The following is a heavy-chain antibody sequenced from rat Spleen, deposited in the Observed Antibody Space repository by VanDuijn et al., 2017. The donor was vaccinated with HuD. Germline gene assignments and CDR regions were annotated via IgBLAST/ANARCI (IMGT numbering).Heavy chain of an antibody. Sequence: EVQLVESGGGLVQPGRSLKLSCAASGFTFSNYDMAWVRQAPTKGLEWVASISPSGGSTYYRDSVKGRFTVSRDNAKSTLYLQMDSLRSEDTATYYCARRTGSSDYWGQGVMVTVSS. CDR1: GFTFSNYD. V-gene: IGHV5-25*01. CDR3: ARRTGSSDY. J-gene: IGHJ2*01. D-gene: IGHD5-1*01. CDR2: ISPSGGST.